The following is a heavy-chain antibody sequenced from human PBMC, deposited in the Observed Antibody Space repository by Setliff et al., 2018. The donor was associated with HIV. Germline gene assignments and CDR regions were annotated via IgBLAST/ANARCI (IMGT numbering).Heavy chain of an antibody. CDR2: IYYSGGT. CDR1: GGSISSTSHY. V-gene: IGHV4-39*01. CDR3: ARRFEQWLAFDY. J-gene: IGHJ4*02. Sequence: PSETLSLTCTVSGGSISSTSHYWGWIRQPPGKGLEWIGNIYYSGGTDYHPSLKSRVTISVDTSKNQFSLKLGSVTAADTAVYFCARRFEQWLAFDYWGQGTLVTVSS. D-gene: IGHD6-19*01.